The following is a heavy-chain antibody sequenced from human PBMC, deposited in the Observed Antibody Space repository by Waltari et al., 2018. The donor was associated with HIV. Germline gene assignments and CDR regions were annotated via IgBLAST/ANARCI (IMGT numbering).Heavy chain of an antibody. Sequence: EVQLLESGGGLVQPGGSLRLSCAASGLTFTNYAINWVRQAPGKGLEWVSAISGRGGSTHYADSVKGRFSISRDNSKNTLYLQMNSLRPEDTAIYYCAKGGRAVAGNWFDPWGQGTLVTVSS. J-gene: IGHJ5*02. CDR3: AKGGRAVAGNWFDP. V-gene: IGHV3-23*01. CDR1: GLTFTNYA. CDR2: ISGRGGST. D-gene: IGHD6-19*01.